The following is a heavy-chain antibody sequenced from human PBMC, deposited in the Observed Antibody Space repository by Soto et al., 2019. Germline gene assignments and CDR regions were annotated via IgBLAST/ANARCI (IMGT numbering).Heavy chain of an antibody. CDR2: INPSGGST. J-gene: IGHJ4*02. D-gene: IGHD3-10*01. V-gene: IGHV1-46*01. Sequence: ASVKVSCKASGYTFTSYYMHWVRQAPGQGLEWMGIINPSGGSTSYAQKFQGRVTMTRDTSTSTAYRELRSLRSADTSGYYCARVEQVLLWFGDLSGPYYFDYWGQGTPVTGSS. CDR1: GYTFTSYY. CDR3: ARVEQVLLWFGDLSGPYYFDY.